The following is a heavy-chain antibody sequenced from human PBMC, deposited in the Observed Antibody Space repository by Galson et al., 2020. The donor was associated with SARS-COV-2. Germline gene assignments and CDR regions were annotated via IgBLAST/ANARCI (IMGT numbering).Heavy chain of an antibody. J-gene: IGHJ4*02. CDR2: INHSGST. V-gene: IGHV4-34*01. CDR1: GGSFSGYY. D-gene: IGHD6-13*01. Sequence: SETLSLTCAVYGGSFSGYYWSWIRQPPGKGLEWIGEINHSGSTNYNPSLKSRVTISVDTSKNQFSLKLSSVTAADTAVYYCARGIAAAAFPQPLGYCGQGTLVTVSS. CDR3: ARGIAAAAFPQPLGY.